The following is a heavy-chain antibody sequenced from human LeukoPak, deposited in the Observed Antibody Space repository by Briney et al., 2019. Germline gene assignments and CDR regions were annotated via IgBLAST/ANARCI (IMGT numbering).Heavy chain of an antibody. V-gene: IGHV5-51*01. CDR2: IYPGDSDP. D-gene: IGHD3-22*01. CDR1: GYSFTSYW. CDR3: ARLDTSGYYYYGMDV. J-gene: IGHJ6*02. Sequence: GASLKISCKGSGYSFTSYWIGWVRQMPGKGLEWMGIIYPGDSDPRYSPSFQGQVIISADKSISTAYLQWSSLKASDTAMYYCARLDTSGYYYYGMDVWGQGTTVTVSS.